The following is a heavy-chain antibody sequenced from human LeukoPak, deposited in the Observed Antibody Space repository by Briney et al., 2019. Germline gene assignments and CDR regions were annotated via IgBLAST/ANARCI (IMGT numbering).Heavy chain of an antibody. D-gene: IGHD3-22*01. CDR3: AKGAGPSNKYYYDSSGYLHFDY. V-gene: IGHV3-30*02. Sequence: GGSLRLSCAASGFTFSSYGMHWVRQAPGKGLEWVAFIRYDGSNKYYADSVKGRFTISRDNSKNTLYLQMNSLRAEDTAVYYCAKGAGPSNKYYYDSSGYLHFDYWGQGTLVTVSS. CDR1: GFTFSSYG. CDR2: IRYDGSNK. J-gene: IGHJ4*02.